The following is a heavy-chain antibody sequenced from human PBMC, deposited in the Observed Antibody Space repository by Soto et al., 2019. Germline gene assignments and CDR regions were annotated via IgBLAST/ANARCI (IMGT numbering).Heavy chain of an antibody. V-gene: IGHV5-51*01. CDR1: GYRFTSYW. J-gene: IGHJ6*02. D-gene: IGHD2-21*02. Sequence: PGESLKISCKGSGYRFTSYWIGWVRQMPGKGLEWMGIIYPGDSDTRYSPSFQGQVTISADKSISTAYLQWSSLKASDTAMYYCASQYCGGDCPYYYYYYGMDVWGQGTTVTVSS. CDR3: ASQYCGGDCPYYYYYYGMDV. CDR2: IYPGDSDT.